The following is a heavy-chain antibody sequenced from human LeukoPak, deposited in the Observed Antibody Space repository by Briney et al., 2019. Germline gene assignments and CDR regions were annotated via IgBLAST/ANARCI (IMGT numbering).Heavy chain of an antibody. D-gene: IGHD2-21*01. CDR1: GFTFDDYA. V-gene: IGHV3-9*01. CDR2: ISWNSGSI. J-gene: IGHJ5*02. CDR3: ARVPESYLFTPRSWFDP. Sequence: PGGSLRLSCAASGFTFDDYAMHWVRQAPGKGLEWVSGISWNSGSIGYAASVKGRFTISRDNAKNTLYLQINSLRAEDTAVYYCARVPESYLFTPRSWFDPWGQGTLVTVSS.